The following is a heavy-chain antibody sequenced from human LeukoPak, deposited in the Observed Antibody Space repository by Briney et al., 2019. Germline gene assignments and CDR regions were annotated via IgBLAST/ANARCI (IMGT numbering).Heavy chain of an antibody. CDR2: ISGSGGST. V-gene: IGHV3-23*01. CDR3: AKDRSSGWYGRWRNWLDP. CDR1: GFTFSSYA. Sequence: GGSLRLSCAASGFTFSSYAMSWVRQAPGKGLEWVSAISGSGGSTYYADSVKGRFTISRDNSKNTLYLQMNSLRAEDTAVCYCAKDRSSGWYGRWRNWLDPWGQGTLVTVSS. J-gene: IGHJ5*02. D-gene: IGHD6-19*01.